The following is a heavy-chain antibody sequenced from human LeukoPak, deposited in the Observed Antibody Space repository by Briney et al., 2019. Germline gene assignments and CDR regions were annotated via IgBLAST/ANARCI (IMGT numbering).Heavy chain of an antibody. Sequence: SETLSLTCTVSGGSISSSSYYWGWIRQPPGKGLEWIGSIYYSGSTYYNPSLKSRVTISVDRSKNQFSLKLSSVTAADTAVYYCARGSRVTASTYYGMDVWGQGTTVTVSS. D-gene: IGHD2-21*02. CDR2: IYYSGST. V-gene: IGHV4-39*07. CDR3: ARGSRVTASTYYGMDV. J-gene: IGHJ6*02. CDR1: GGSISSSSYY.